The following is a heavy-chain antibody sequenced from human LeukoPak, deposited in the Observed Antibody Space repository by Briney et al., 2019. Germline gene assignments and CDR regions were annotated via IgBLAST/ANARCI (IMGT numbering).Heavy chain of an antibody. V-gene: IGHV1-18*01. CDR3: ATNGLRGDNLQPDDTFDV. CDR2: ISAYNGNT. D-gene: IGHD1-1*01. CDR1: GYTFTSYG. J-gene: IGHJ3*01. Sequence: ASVKVSCKASGYTFTSYGISWVRQAPGQGLEWMGWISAYNGNTNYAQKLQGRVTMTTDTSTSTAYMELRSLRSDDTAVYYCATNGLRGDNLQPDDTFDVWGQGTMVTVSS.